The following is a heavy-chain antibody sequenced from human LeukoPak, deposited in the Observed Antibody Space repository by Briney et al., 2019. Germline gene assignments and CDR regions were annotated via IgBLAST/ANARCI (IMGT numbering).Heavy chain of an antibody. D-gene: IGHD5-18*01. Sequence: SETLSLTCAVYGGSFSGYYWSWIRQPPGKGLEWIGEINHSGSTNYNPSLKSRVTISVDTSKNQFSLKLSSVTAADTAVYYCARLTLQRGYSYGYYYYYYMDVWGKGTTVTVSS. J-gene: IGHJ6*03. CDR2: INHSGST. V-gene: IGHV4-34*01. CDR3: ARLTLQRGYSYGYYYYYYMDV. CDR1: GGSFSGYY.